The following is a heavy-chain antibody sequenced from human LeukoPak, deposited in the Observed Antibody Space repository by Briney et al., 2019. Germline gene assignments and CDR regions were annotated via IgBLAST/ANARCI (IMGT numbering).Heavy chain of an antibody. J-gene: IGHJ4*02. D-gene: IGHD3-22*01. V-gene: IGHV4-59*01. CDR1: GGSISSYY. Sequence: SETLSLTCTVSGGSISSYYWSWIRQPPGKGLEWIGYIYYSGSTNYNPSLKSRVTISVDMSKNQFSLKLSSVTAADTAVYYCARGNYYDRLFDYWGQGTLVTVSS. CDR2: IYYSGST. CDR3: ARGNYYDRLFDY.